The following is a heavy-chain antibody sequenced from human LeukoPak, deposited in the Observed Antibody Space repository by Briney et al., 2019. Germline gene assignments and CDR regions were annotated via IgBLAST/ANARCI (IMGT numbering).Heavy chain of an antibody. CDR2: ISSSSGYI. Sequence: GGSLRLSCAASGITFSTYSMNWVRQAPGKGLEWVSSISSSSGYIYYADSVNGRFTISSDNAKTSLYLQMSSLRAEDTALYYCARVRNCYDSSGYSPFDYWGQGTLVTVSS. V-gene: IGHV3-21*01. J-gene: IGHJ4*02. CDR1: GITFSTYS. CDR3: ARVRNCYDSSGYSPFDY. D-gene: IGHD3-22*01.